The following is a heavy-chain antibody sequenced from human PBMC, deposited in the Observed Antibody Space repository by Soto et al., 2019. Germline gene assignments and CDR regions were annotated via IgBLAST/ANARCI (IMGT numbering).Heavy chain of an antibody. D-gene: IGHD2-21*02. CDR3: AKNGCGGDCYSSVAGNWFDP. CDR1: GFTFSGNV. V-gene: IGHV3-23*01. CDR2: ISGSGGST. Sequence: PGGSLRLSCVASGFTFSGNVMSWVRQAPGKGLEWISIISGSGGSTYYADSVKGRFTISRDNSNNTLYLQMHSLTAADTAVYYCAKNGCGGDCYSSVAGNWFDPWGHGTLVTVLS. J-gene: IGHJ5*02.